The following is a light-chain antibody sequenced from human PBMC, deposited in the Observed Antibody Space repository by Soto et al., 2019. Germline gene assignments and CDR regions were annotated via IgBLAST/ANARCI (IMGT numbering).Light chain of an antibody. CDR1: QSISSY. V-gene: IGKV1-39*01. J-gene: IGKJ1*01. Sequence: DIQMTQSPSSLSASVGDRVTITCRASQSISSYLNWYQQKPGKAPKLLIYAASSLQSGVPSRFSGSGSGTDFTLTISSLQPEDFATYYCQQSYSTPPTFGQGTMA. CDR3: QQSYSTPPT. CDR2: AAS.